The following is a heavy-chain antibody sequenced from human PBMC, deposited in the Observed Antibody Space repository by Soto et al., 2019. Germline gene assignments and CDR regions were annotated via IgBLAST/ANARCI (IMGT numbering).Heavy chain of an antibody. V-gene: IGHV1-18*01. CDR1: GYTFTSYG. CDR3: ARDLAVGLVDY. D-gene: IGHD6-19*01. J-gene: IGHJ4*02. CDR2: ISAYNGDI. Sequence: QVQLVQSGAEVKKPAASVKVSCKASGYTFTSYGITWVRQAPGQGLEWMGWISAYNGDIKYAQKLQATATMTTDTPTSTAYMELRSLRSDDTAVYYCARDLAVGLVDYWGQGTLVTVSS.